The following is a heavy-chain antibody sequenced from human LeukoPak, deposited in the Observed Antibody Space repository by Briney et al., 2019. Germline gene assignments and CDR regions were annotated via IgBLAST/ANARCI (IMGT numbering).Heavy chain of an antibody. Sequence: SETLSLTCTVSGGSISSSSFYWGWIRQPPGKGLEWIGSLYYSVNTYYNPSLKSRVTISVDTSKSPFSLKLSSVTATATAVYYCARYYYGSGSYIWFDPWGQGTLVTVSS. CDR1: GGSISSSSFY. D-gene: IGHD3-10*01. J-gene: IGHJ5*02. V-gene: IGHV4-39*01. CDR2: LYYSVNT. CDR3: ARYYYGSGSYIWFDP.